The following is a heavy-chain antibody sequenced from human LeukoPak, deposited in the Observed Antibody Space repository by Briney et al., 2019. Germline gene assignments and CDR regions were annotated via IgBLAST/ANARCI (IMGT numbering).Heavy chain of an antibody. D-gene: IGHD3-10*02. Sequence: GGSLRLSCAASGFMFRSYEMNWVRQAPGKGLEGVSYIRSRGGTIYYADSVKGRFTISRDNAKNSLYLQMNSLRAEDTAVYYCAELGITMIGGVWGKGTTVTISS. CDR1: GFMFRSYE. J-gene: IGHJ6*04. CDR3: AELGITMIGGV. V-gene: IGHV3-48*03. CDR2: IRSRGGTI.